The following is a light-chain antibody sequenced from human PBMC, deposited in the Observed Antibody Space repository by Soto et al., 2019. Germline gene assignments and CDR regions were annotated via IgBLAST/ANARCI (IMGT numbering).Light chain of an antibody. CDR1: SIDVGSYNL. Sequence: QSALTQPASVSGSPGQSITISCTGTSIDVGSYNLVSWYQQHPGKAPKLMIYEVSKRPSGVSNRFSGSKSGNTASLTISGLQAEDEADYYCCSYAGSSTFDVVFGGGTKLTVL. CDR3: CSYAGSSTFDVV. V-gene: IGLV2-23*02. J-gene: IGLJ2*01. CDR2: EVS.